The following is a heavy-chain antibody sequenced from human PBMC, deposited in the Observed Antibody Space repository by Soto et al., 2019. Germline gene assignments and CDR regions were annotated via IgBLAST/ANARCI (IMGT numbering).Heavy chain of an antibody. CDR1: GDTISTGGYT. J-gene: IGHJ6*02. V-gene: IGHV4-30-2*01. Sequence: PSETLSLTCDVSGDTISTGGYTWAWIRQPPGKALEWIGHTYHSGNPYYNPSLKSRVIISVDRSKNQFSLKVRSVTAADTAVYYCARLHGYCISSSCHGHYAMDVWGQGTTVTVSS. CDR3: ARLHGYCISSSCHGHYAMDV. CDR2: TYHSGNP. D-gene: IGHD2-2*01.